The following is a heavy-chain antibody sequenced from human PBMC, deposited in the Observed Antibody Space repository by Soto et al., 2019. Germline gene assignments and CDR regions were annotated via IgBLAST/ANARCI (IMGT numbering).Heavy chain of an antibody. CDR1: GGTLSSFINYP. Sequence: MQLVQSGAEVKKPGSSVKVSCKASGGTLSSFINYPINWVRQAPGQGLEWMGGIVPNVGTVNYAQKFQGRVTITADKSTGTAYMEVSSLRSEDTALYYCARRDTSGFLRYFDNWGQGTLVTVSS. V-gene: IGHV1-69*06. D-gene: IGHD3-3*01. CDR3: ARRDTSGFLRYFDN. J-gene: IGHJ4*02. CDR2: IVPNVGTV.